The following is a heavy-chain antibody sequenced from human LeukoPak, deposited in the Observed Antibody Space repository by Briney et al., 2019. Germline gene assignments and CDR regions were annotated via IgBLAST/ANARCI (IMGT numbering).Heavy chain of an antibody. V-gene: IGHV3-43*02. CDR1: GFTFKDYA. CDR2: VSGHGGTT. CDR3: AKDIGERGYKDY. D-gene: IGHD5-18*01. Sequence: PGESLRLSCAASGFTFKDYAMHWVHQAPGKGLEWVSLVSGHGGTTFYADSVKGPCTISRDNSKNSLYLQMNSLRTEDTAFYFCAKDIGERGYKDYWGQGTLVTVSS. J-gene: IGHJ4*02.